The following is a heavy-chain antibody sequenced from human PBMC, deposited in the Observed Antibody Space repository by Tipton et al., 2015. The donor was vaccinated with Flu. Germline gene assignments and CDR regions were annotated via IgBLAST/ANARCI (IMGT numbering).Heavy chain of an antibody. CDR2: ISYDGRNK. CDR1: GFTFNSNA. CDR3: ARDLAARKSVIYYYHGMDV. V-gene: IGHV3-30*04. Sequence: SLRLSCAASGFTFNSNAMHWVRQAPGKGLEWLAVISYDGRNKYYADSVKGRFTISRDNSKNTLYLQMSSLRAEDTAVYKCARDLAARKSVIYYYHGMDVWGQGTRVTVSS. D-gene: IGHD6-6*01. J-gene: IGHJ6*02.